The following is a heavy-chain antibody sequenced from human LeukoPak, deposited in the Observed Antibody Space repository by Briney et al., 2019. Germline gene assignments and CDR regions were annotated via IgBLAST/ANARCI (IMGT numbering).Heavy chain of an antibody. V-gene: IGHV4-59*08. CDR2: IYYSGST. J-gene: IGHJ4*02. D-gene: IGHD4-23*01. CDR1: GGSISSYY. Sequence: PSETLSLTCTVSGGSISSYYWSWIRQPPGKGLEWIGYIYYSGSTNYNPSLKSRVTISVDTSKNQFSLKPSSVTAADTAVYYCARHLSAYGGYPGFDYWGQGTLVTVSS. CDR3: ARHLSAYGGYPGFDY.